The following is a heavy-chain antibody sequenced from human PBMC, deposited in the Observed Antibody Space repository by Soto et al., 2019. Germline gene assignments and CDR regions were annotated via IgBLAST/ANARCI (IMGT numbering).Heavy chain of an antibody. CDR2: AGPSGAST. J-gene: IGHJ4*02. D-gene: IGHD3-22*01. V-gene: IGHV3-23*01. CDR1: GFTFGSYA. Sequence: GGSLRLSCAASGFTFGSYAMSWVRLAPGKGLEWVSVAGPSGASTFYADSVRGRFTISRDNVENTLYLQMNSLRVADTALYFCARTYYYDSTGYYRTFDYWGQGTLVTVSS. CDR3: ARTYYYDSTGYYRTFDY.